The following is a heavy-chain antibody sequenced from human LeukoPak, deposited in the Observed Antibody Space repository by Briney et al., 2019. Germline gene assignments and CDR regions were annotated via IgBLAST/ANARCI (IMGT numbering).Heavy chain of an antibody. Sequence: SVKVSCKASGGTLSSYAISWVRQAPGQGLEWMGRIIPILGIANYAQKFQGRVTITADKSTSTAYMELSSLRSEDTAVYYCARAGYSYYDSSGYGWVPPNWFDPWGQGTLVTVSS. CDR3: ARAGYSYYDSSGYGWVPPNWFDP. D-gene: IGHD3-22*01. CDR1: GGTLSSYA. CDR2: IIPILGIA. V-gene: IGHV1-69*04. J-gene: IGHJ5*02.